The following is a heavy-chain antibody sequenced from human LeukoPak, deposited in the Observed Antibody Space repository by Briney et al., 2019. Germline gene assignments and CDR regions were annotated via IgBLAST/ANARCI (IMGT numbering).Heavy chain of an antibody. Sequence: GGSLRLSCAASGFTFSTYGMSWVRQAPGKGLEWVSAISGSGGSTYYADSVKGRFTISRDNSKNTLYLQMNSLRAEDTAVYYCASERIAARPGLPLGAWGQGTLVTVSS. D-gene: IGHD6-6*01. V-gene: IGHV3-23*01. CDR3: ASERIAARPGLPLGA. J-gene: IGHJ5*02. CDR1: GFTFSTYG. CDR2: ISGSGGST.